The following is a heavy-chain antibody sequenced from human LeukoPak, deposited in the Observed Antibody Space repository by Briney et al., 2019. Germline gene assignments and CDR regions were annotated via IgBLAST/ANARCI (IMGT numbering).Heavy chain of an antibody. CDR2: INSDGSST. Sequence: GGSLRLSCAASGFTFSSYWMHWVRQAPGKGLVWVSRINSDGSSTSYADSVKGRFTISRDNAKNTLYLQMNSLRAEDTAVYYCAKSYRGYSGYDSDYYYYYMDVWGKGTTVTISS. CDR1: GFTFSSYW. D-gene: IGHD5-12*01. CDR3: AKSYRGYSGYDSDYYYYYMDV. J-gene: IGHJ6*03. V-gene: IGHV3-74*01.